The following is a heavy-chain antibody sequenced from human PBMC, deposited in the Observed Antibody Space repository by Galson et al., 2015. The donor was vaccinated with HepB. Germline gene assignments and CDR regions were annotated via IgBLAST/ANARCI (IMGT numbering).Heavy chain of an antibody. CDR1: GFTFSSYA. J-gene: IGHJ5*02. Sequence: SLRLSCAASGFTFSSYAMSWVRQAPGKGLEWVSAISGSGGSTYYAGSVKGRFTISRDNSKNTLYLQMNSLRAEDTAVYYCAKDPRARAIVVVPAAIWFDPWGQGTLVTVSS. V-gene: IGHV3-23*01. CDR2: ISGSGGST. CDR3: AKDPRARAIVVVPAAIWFDP. D-gene: IGHD2-2*01.